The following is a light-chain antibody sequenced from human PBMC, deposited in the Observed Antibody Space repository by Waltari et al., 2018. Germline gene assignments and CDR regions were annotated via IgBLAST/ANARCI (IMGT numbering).Light chain of an antibody. CDR3: SSFAGINTYV. CDR2: RVN. Sequence: QSALTQPPSASGSPGQSVTISCTGTSSDVGGYDYVSWYQKHPGKAPKLLIYRVNKRPSGVPDRFSGSKSGNTASLTVSGLQAEDEADYYCSSFAGINTYVFGTGTTVTVI. V-gene: IGLV2-8*01. CDR1: SSDVGGYDY. J-gene: IGLJ1*01.